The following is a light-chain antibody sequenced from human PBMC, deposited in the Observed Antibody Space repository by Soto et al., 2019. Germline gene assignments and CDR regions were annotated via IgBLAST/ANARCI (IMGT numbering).Light chain of an antibody. CDR1: QGIYTY. V-gene: IGKV1-27*01. CDR3: QKYNMATWT. Sequence: IQMTQSPSSLSASVGDRVTITXRASQGIYTYLSWYQQKPGXVPKXXXDGXSTLQSGVPSRLSGAGSATNFTLPISSLHPEDGANYYRQKYNMATWTFGQGTKVDIK. J-gene: IGKJ1*01. CDR2: GXS.